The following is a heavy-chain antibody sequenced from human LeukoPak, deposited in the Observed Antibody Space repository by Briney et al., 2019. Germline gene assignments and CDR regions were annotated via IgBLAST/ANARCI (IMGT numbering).Heavy chain of an antibody. J-gene: IGHJ4*02. V-gene: IGHV3-33*03. CDR3: AKPSVSGNYPYYFDY. Sequence: QPGRSLRLSCAASGFTFSSYGMHWVRQAPGKGLEWVAGIWYDGSKKYYADSVKGRFTISRDESKNTLYLQINSLRAEDTALYYCAKPSVSGNYPYYFDYWGQGTLVTVSS. CDR1: GFTFSSYG. D-gene: IGHD1-26*01. CDR2: IWYDGSKK.